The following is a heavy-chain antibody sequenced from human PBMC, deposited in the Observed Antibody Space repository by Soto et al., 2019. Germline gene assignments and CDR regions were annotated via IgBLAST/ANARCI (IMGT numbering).Heavy chain of an antibody. Sequence: SETLSLTCGVYGGFLSESYWTWIRQPPGKGLEWIGEINHVGGTNYNPSLKSRVTMSVDTSQNQFSLRLISVTAADTAMYFCVRIRYQLPSSVLWLDPWGQGTPVTVSS. CDR1: GGFLSESY. V-gene: IGHV4-34*01. D-gene: IGHD3-16*01. CDR3: VRIRYQLPSSVLWLDP. J-gene: IGHJ5*02. CDR2: INHVGGT.